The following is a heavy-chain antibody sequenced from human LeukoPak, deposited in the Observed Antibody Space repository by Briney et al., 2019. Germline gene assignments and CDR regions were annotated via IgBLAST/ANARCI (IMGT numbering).Heavy chain of an antibody. V-gene: IGHV4-39*07. J-gene: IGHJ3*02. D-gene: IGHD3-10*01. CDR1: GGSISSSSYY. CDR2: IYYSGST. Sequence: KPSETLSLTCTVSGGSISSSSYYWGWIRQPPGKGLEWIGSIYYSGSTYYNPSLKSRVTISVDTSKNQFSLKLSSVTAADTALYYCARGITRRRTFDIWGQGTMVTVSS. CDR3: ARGITRRRTFDI.